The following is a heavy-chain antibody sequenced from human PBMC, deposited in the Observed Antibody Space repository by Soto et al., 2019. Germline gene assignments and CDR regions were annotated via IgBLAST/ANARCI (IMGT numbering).Heavy chain of an antibody. V-gene: IGHV3-74*01. CDR1: GFTFRSYW. D-gene: IGHD2-8*01. J-gene: IGHJ4*02. Sequence: GGSLRLSCAASGFTFRSYWMHWVRQAPGKGLGWVSRINSDGSSTSYADSVKGRFTISRDNAKNTLYLQMNSLRAEDTAVYYCEKLGYCTNGVCPWAHLLYYRGQGTLVNVSS. CDR2: INSDGSST. CDR3: EKLGYCTNGVCPWAHLLYY.